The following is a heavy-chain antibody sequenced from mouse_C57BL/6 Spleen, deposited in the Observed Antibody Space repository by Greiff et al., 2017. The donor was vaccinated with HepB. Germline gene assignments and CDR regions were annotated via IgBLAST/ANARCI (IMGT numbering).Heavy chain of an antibody. Sequence: QVQLQQPGAELVKPGASVKLSCKASGYTFTSYWMHWVKQRPGQGLEWIGMIHPNSGSTNYNEKFKSKATLTVDKSSSTAYMQLISLTSEDSAVYYCARGNITTVVPDYWGQGTTLTVSS. CDR1: GYTFTSYW. J-gene: IGHJ2*01. CDR3: ARGNITTVVPDY. D-gene: IGHD1-1*01. V-gene: IGHV1-64*01. CDR2: IHPNSGST.